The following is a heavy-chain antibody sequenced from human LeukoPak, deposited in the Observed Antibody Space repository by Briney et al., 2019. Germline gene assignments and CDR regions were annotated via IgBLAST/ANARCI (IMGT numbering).Heavy chain of an antibody. CDR2: IYYSGST. CDR3: ARVTGGAFDI. Sequence: SETLSLTCTVSGGSISSYYWSWIRQPPGKGLEWIGYIYYSGSTNYNPSLKSRVTISVDTSKNQFSLKLSSVTAADTAVYSCARVTGGAFDIWGQGTMVTVSS. D-gene: IGHD1-14*01. V-gene: IGHV4-59*01. CDR1: GGSISSYY. J-gene: IGHJ3*02.